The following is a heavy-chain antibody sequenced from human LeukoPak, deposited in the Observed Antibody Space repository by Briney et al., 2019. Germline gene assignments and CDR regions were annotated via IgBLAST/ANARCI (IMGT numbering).Heavy chain of an antibody. CDR1: GFTFSSYW. J-gene: IGHJ6*02. V-gene: IGHV3-74*01. CDR3: AGYQYYGMDV. Sequence: TGGSLRLSCAASGFTFSSYWMHWVRQAPGKGLVWVSRINSDGSSPTYADSVKGRFTISRDNAKSTLYLQMNSLRAEDTAVYYCAGYQYYGMDVWGQGTTVTVSS. CDR2: INSDGSSP.